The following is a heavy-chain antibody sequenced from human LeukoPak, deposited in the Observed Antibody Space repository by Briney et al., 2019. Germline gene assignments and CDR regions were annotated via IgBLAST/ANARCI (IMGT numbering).Heavy chain of an antibody. Sequence: SETLSLTCTVSGSSINSHHWTWIRLPPGKGLEWIGYIDYSGSTNYNPSLKGRVTISVDPAKNQFSLRLSSMTAADAAVYYCATTYERSAFYYHKPFDIWGQGTMVTVSS. CDR1: GSSINSHH. CDR2: IDYSGST. D-gene: IGHD3-22*01. CDR3: ATTYERSAFYYHKPFDI. J-gene: IGHJ3*02. V-gene: IGHV4-59*11.